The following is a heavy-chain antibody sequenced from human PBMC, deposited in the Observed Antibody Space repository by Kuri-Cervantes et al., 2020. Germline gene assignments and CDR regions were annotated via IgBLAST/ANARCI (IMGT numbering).Heavy chain of an antibody. V-gene: IGHV3-23*01. Sequence: GESLKISCEASGFTFSSYAMSWVRQAPGKGLEWVSGIRGSGGGTTYADSVKGRFTISRDNSKNALYLQMNSLRAEDTAVYYCARNGYPAAGTVVSGYYYYYGMDVWGQGNTVHGAS. J-gene: IGHJ6*01. D-gene: IGHD6-13*01. CDR2: IRGSGGGT. CDR1: GFTFSSYA. CDR3: ARNGYPAAGTVVSGYYYYYGMDV.